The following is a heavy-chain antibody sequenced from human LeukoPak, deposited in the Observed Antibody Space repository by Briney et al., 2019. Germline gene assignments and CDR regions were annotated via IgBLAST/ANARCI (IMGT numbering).Heavy chain of an antibody. CDR1: GFTFSTHT. J-gene: IGHJ4*02. V-gene: IGHV3-30*04. D-gene: IGHD5/OR15-5a*01. CDR3: VRQSTGLDY. Sequence: GGSLRLSCAPSGFTFSTHTMHWVRQAPGKGLVWVAVIESDGRNKYYAESVRGRFTISRDNSRNTLYLQLDSLRSEDTAVYYCVRQSTGLDYWGQGTLVTVSS. CDR2: IESDGRNK.